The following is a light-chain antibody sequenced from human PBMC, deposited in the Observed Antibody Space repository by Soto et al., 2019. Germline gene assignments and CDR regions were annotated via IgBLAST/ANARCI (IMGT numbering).Light chain of an antibody. V-gene: IGLV2-14*01. CDR2: EVS. CDR1: SSDVGTYNY. CDR3: SSYISSSTYV. J-gene: IGLJ1*01. Sequence: QSALTQPASVSGSPGQSITISCTGTSSDVGTYNYVSWYQQHPGKAPKLIIYEVSNRPSGVSNRFSGSKSGNTASLTISGLQAEDEADYACSSYISSSTYVFGSGTKLTVL.